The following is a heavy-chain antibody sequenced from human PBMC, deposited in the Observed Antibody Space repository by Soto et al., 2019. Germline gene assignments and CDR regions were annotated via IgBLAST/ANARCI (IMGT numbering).Heavy chain of an antibody. Sequence: QVQLQESGPGLVKPSGTLSLTCAVSSGSISSSNWWSWVRQPPGKGLEGIGEIYHSGSTNYNPSLKSRVTISVDKSTNQFSVRLSSVTAAETAVYSCARALLVPNWFDPWGQGTLVTVSS. D-gene: IGHD6-13*01. CDR2: IYHSGST. V-gene: IGHV4-4*02. J-gene: IGHJ5*02. CDR3: ARALLVPNWFDP. CDR1: SGSISSSNW.